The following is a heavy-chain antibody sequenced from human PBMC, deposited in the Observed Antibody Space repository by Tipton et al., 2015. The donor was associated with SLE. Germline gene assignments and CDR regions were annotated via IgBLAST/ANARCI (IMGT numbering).Heavy chain of an antibody. CDR1: GFTFSSYG. CDR3: AKDWRVVGAVGWFDP. J-gene: IGHJ5*02. D-gene: IGHD1-26*01. CDR2: IWYDGSNE. Sequence: QLVQSGGGVVQPGRSLRLSCAASGFTFSSYGMHWVRQAPGKGLEWVAVIWYDGSNEYYADSVKGRFTISRDNARNTLYLQMNSLRAEDTAVYYCAKDWRVVGAVGWFDPWGQGTLVTVSS. V-gene: IGHV3-33*03.